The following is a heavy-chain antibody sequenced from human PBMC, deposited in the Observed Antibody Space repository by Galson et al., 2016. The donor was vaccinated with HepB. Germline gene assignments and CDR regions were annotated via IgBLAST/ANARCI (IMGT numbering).Heavy chain of an antibody. Sequence: SLRLSCAASGFIFDDYALHWVRQAPGKAPECVSSISWNRASVAYREAVKGRFTISRDNAKNFVFLQMNNLRPEDTALYFCARDREMVQGVTVGVGAFDLWGQGTMVIVSS. V-gene: IGHV3-9*01. CDR2: ISWNRASV. D-gene: IGHD3-10*01. CDR1: GFIFDDYA. CDR3: ARDREMVQGVTVGVGAFDL. J-gene: IGHJ3*01.